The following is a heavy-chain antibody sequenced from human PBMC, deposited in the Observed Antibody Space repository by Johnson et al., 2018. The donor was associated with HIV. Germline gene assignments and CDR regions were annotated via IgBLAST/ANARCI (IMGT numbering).Heavy chain of an antibody. D-gene: IGHD3-10*01. CDR3: AKEMEGYYGSGKGDAFDI. CDR1: GFTFSSYA. V-gene: IGHV3-30*02. CDR2: IRYDGSKK. Sequence: QVQLVESGGGVVQPGRSLRLSCAASGFTFSSYAMHWVRQAPGKGLEWVAFIRYDGSKKYYEDSVKGRFTIARDNSKNTLYLQMNSLRAEDTAVYYCAKEMEGYYGSGKGDAFDIWGQGTMVTVSS. J-gene: IGHJ3*02.